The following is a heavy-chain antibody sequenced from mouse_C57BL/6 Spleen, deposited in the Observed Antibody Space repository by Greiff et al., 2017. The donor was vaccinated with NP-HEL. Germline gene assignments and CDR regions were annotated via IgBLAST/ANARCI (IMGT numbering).Heavy chain of an antibody. Sequence: QVQLQQSGPELVKPGASVKISCKASGYAFSSSWMNWVKQRPGKGLEWIGRFYPGDGDTNYNGKFKGKATLTAEKSSSTAYMQLSSLTSEDSAVYFCARSDGSWFAYWGQGTLVTVSA. CDR3: ARSDGSWFAY. J-gene: IGHJ3*01. CDR1: GYAFSSSW. CDR2: FYPGDGDT. D-gene: IGHD1-1*01. V-gene: IGHV1-82*01.